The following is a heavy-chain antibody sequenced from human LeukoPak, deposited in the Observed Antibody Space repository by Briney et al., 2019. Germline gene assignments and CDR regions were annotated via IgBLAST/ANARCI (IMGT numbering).Heavy chain of an antibody. V-gene: IGHV4-30-2*01. CDR3: ARDGYDYAFDI. J-gene: IGHJ3*02. D-gene: IGHD5-12*01. CDR2: IYHSGST. CDR1: GXSIXSGGYS. Sequence: TXAVXGXSIXSGGYSWSWVRQPPGKGLEWIGYIYHSGSTYYNPSLKSRVTISVNRSKNQFSLKLSSVTAADTAVYYCARDGYDYAFDIWGQGTMVTVSS.